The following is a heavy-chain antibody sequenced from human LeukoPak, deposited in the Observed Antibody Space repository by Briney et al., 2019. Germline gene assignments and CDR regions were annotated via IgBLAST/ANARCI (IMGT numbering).Heavy chain of an antibody. CDR2: ISSSSSYI. Sequence: GGSLRLSCAASGFTFSSYSMNWVRQAPGKGLEWVSSISSSSSYIYYADSVKGRFTISRDNVKNSLYLQMNSLRAEDTAVYYCARVLYSGCDSDYWGQGTLVTVSS. V-gene: IGHV3-21*01. CDR1: GFTFSSYS. D-gene: IGHD5-12*01. J-gene: IGHJ4*02. CDR3: ARVLYSGCDSDY.